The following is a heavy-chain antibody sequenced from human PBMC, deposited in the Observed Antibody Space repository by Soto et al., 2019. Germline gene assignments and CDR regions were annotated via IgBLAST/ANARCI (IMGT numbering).Heavy chain of an antibody. D-gene: IGHD3-3*01. V-gene: IGHV4-39*01. CDR3: ARHSSGIFGVVNVWFDP. Sequence: SETLSLTCTVSGGSISSSSYYWGWIRQPPGKGLDLFGSFYYSGSTYYNPSLKSRVTISVDTSKNQFSLKLSSVTAADTAVYYCARHSSGIFGVVNVWFDPWGQGTLVTV. CDR2: FYYSGST. J-gene: IGHJ5*02. CDR1: GGSISSSSYY.